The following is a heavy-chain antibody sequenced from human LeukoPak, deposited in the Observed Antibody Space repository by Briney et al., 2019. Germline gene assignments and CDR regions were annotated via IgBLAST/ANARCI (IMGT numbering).Heavy chain of an antibody. CDR2: ISSSGSTI. CDR1: GLTFSDYY. CDR3: ARATYGGISYFDY. D-gene: IGHD4-23*01. Sequence: GGSLRLSCAASGLTFSDYYMSWIRQAPGKGLEWVSYISSSGSTIYYADSVKGRFTISRDNAKNSLYLQMNSLRAEDTAVYYCARATYGGISYFDYWGQGTLATVSS. J-gene: IGHJ4*02. V-gene: IGHV3-11*01.